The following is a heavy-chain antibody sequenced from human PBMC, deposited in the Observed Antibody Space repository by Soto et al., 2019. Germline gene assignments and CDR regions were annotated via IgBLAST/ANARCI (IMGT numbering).Heavy chain of an antibody. Sequence: SETLSLTCTVSGGSVSRGDYYWSWIWQPPGKGLEWIGYIYYSGSTIYNPSLKSRVTISVDTSKNQFSLKLSSVTAADTAVYYCAGMPLGIAAAGDFDYWGQGTLVTVSS. V-gene: IGHV4-61*08. D-gene: IGHD6-13*01. CDR3: AGMPLGIAAAGDFDY. CDR2: IYYSGST. CDR1: GGSVSRGDYY. J-gene: IGHJ4*02.